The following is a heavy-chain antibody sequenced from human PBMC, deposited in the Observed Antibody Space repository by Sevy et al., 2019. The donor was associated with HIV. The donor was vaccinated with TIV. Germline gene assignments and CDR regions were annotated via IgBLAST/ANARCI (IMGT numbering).Heavy chain of an antibody. D-gene: IGHD6-13*01. CDR1: GFTFDDYA. V-gene: IGHV3-9*01. Sequence: GGSLRLSCAASGFTFDDYAMHWVRQAPGKGLEWVSGISWNSGSIGYADSVKGRFTISRDNAKNSLYLQMNSLRAEDTALYYCAKEHSSSWSDAFDIWGQGTMVTVSS. J-gene: IGHJ3*02. CDR3: AKEHSSSWSDAFDI. CDR2: ISWNSGSI.